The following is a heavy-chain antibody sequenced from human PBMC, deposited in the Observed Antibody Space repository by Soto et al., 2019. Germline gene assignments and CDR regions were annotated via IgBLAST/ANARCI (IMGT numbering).Heavy chain of an antibody. CDR3: TAPGHTSVLYYFDY. CDR2: ISYDGRYD. V-gene: IGHV3-30*04. Sequence: GGSLRLSCAASGFTFNTYTMHWVRQAPGKGLDWVALISYDGRYDSYADSVKGRFTISRDNSKNTLYLQMNGLRPDDTAVYYCTAPGHTSVLYYFDYWGQGALVTVSS. D-gene: IGHD3-16*01. CDR1: GFTFNTYT. J-gene: IGHJ4*02.